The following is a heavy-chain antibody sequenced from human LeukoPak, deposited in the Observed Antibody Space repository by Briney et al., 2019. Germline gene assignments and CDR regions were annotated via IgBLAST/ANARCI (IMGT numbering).Heavy chain of an antibody. Sequence: PGGSLRLSCAASGFTLSSNAMNWVRQAPGKGLEWVSGISGSGGSTYYADSVKGRFTISRDKSKITLYLLMISLRAEDTAVYYCSIRKQQFFPPTAYPYYYGMDVWGQGTTVTVSS. CDR2: ISGSGGST. V-gene: IGHV3-23*01. CDR3: SIRKQQFFPPTAYPYYYGMDV. D-gene: IGHD6-13*01. CDR1: GFTLSSNA. J-gene: IGHJ6*02.